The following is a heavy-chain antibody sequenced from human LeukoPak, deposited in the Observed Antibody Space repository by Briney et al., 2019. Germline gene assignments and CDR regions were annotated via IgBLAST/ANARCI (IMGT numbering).Heavy chain of an antibody. Sequence: ASVKVSCKASGYTFTSYGISWVRQAPGKGLEWMGGFDPEDGETIYAQKFQGRVTMTEDTSTDTAYMELSSLRSEDTAVYYCATDKYGSSSGSYFDYWGQGTLVTVSS. CDR3: ATDKYGSSSGSYFDY. V-gene: IGHV1-24*01. CDR1: GYTFTSYG. CDR2: FDPEDGET. J-gene: IGHJ4*02. D-gene: IGHD6-6*01.